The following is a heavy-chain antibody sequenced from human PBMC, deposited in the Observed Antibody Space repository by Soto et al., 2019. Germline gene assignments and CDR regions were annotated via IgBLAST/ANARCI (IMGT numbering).Heavy chain of an antibody. CDR3: ARDWFGIDY. J-gene: IGHJ4*02. CDR2: INPYNGNT. V-gene: IGHV1-18*01. D-gene: IGHD3-16*01. Sequence: QVQLVQSGAEVKKPGASVKVSCKASGYTFTSYGISWVRQAPGQGLEWMGWINPYNGNTNYAQKLQGRVTMTTDTSTTTASMALRNMISDATAVYCCARDWFGIDYWGQGTLVTVSS. CDR1: GYTFTSYG.